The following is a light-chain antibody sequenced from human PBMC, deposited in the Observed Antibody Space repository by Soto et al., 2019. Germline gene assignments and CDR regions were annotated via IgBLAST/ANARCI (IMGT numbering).Light chain of an antibody. V-gene: IGLV4-69*01. CDR2: LNSDGSH. Sequence: QLVLTQSPSASASLGASVKLTCTLSSGHSSYAIAWHQQQPEKGPRYLMKLNSDGSHSKGDGIPDHFSGSSSGAERYLTISSLQSEDEADYYCQTWGSGTVVFGGGTKLTVL. J-gene: IGLJ2*01. CDR1: SGHSSYA. CDR3: QTWGSGTVV.